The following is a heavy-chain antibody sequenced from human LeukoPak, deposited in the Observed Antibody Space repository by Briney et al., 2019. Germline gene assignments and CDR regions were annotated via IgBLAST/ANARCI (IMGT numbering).Heavy chain of an antibody. CDR2: IIPIFGTA. Sequence: ASVKVSCKASGGTFSSYAISWVRQAPGQGLEWMGGIIPIFGTANYAQKFQGRVTITTDESTSTAYMELSRLRSEDTAVYYCARDPGYGGGGYYFDYWGQGTLVTVSS. J-gene: IGHJ4*02. CDR1: GGTFSSYA. D-gene: IGHD5-18*01. V-gene: IGHV1-69*05. CDR3: ARDPGYGGGGYYFDY.